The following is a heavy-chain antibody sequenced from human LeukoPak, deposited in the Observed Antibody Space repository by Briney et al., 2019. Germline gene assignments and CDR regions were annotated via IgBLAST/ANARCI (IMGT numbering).Heavy chain of an antibody. D-gene: IGHD5-24*01. Sequence: PSETLPLTCTVSGYSISSGYYWGWIRQPPGKGLEWIGSIYHSGSTYYNPSLKSRVTISVDTSKNQFSLKLSSVTAADTAVYYCASGGFRKEMATIGYFDYWGQGTLVTVSS. CDR3: ASGGFRKEMATIGYFDY. V-gene: IGHV4-38-2*02. CDR1: GYSISSGYY. J-gene: IGHJ4*02. CDR2: IYHSGST.